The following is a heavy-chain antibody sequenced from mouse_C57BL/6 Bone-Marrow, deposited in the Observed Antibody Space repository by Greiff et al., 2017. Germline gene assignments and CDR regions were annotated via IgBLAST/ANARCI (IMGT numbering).Heavy chain of an antibody. CDR2: INPNYGTT. D-gene: IGHD2-4*01. CDR3: ARGYDYDYAMDY. V-gene: IGHV1-39*01. Sequence: VQLKESGPELVKPGASVKISCKASGYSFTDYNMNWVKQSNGKSLEWIGVINPNYGTTNYNQKFKGKATLTVDQSSSTAYMQLNSLTSEDSAVYYCARGYDYDYAMDYWGQGTSVPVSS. CDR1: GYSFTDYN. J-gene: IGHJ4*01.